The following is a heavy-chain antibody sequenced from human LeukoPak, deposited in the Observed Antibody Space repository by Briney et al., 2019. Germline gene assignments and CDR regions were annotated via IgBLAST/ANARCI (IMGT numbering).Heavy chain of an antibody. J-gene: IGHJ4*02. D-gene: IGHD3-9*01. CDR1: GFTFSSYS. CDR2: ISGSSSYI. CDR3: ARGYYDTDY. V-gene: IGHV3-21*01. Sequence: GGSLRLSCAASGFTFSSYSMNWVRQAPGKGLEWVSSISGSSSYIYYADSVKGRFTISRDNAKNSLYLQMNSLRAEDTAVYYCARGYYDTDYWGQGTLVTVSS.